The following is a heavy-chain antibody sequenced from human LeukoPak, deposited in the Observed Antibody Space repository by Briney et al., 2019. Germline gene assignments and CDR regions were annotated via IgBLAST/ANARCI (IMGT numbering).Heavy chain of an antibody. CDR3: AATLRIKSAGYFDY. CDR1: GGSISSGSYS. V-gene: IGHV4-61*02. D-gene: IGHD3-10*01. Sequence: SQTLSLTCTVSGGSISSGSYSWSWIRQPAGKGLEWIGRIYTSGSTNYNPSLKSRVTISVDTSKNQFSLKLSSVTAADTAVYYCAATLRIKSAGYFDYWGQGTLVTVSS. CDR2: IYTSGST. J-gene: IGHJ4*02.